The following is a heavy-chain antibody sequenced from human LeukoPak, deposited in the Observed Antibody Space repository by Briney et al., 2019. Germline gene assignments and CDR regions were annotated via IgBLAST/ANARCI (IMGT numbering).Heavy chain of an antibody. J-gene: IGHJ6*02. CDR2: ISWNSGSI. Sequence: GGSLRLSCAASGFTFDDYAMHWVRQAPGKGLEWVPGISWNSGSIGYADSVKGRFTISRDNAKNSLYLQMNSLRAEDTALYYCAKDIEPYSSGWYRDYYYGMDVWGQGTTVTVSS. CDR3: AKDIEPYSSGWYRDYYYGMDV. CDR1: GFTFDDYA. D-gene: IGHD6-19*01. V-gene: IGHV3-9*01.